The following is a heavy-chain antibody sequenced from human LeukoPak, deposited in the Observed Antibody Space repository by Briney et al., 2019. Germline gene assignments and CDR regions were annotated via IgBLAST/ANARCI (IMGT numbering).Heavy chain of an antibody. CDR2: ISTSSDYI. J-gene: IGHJ4*02. V-gene: IGHV3-21*01. D-gene: IGHD4-23*01. CDR3: SREDELLGASDY. CDR1: GFTFNNYS. Sequence: GGSLRLSCAASGFTFNNYSMNWVRQAPGKGLEWVSSISTSSDYIFYADSLKGRFTISRDNAKDSLYLQMNSLRAEDTAVYYCSREDELLGASDYWGQGTLVTVSS.